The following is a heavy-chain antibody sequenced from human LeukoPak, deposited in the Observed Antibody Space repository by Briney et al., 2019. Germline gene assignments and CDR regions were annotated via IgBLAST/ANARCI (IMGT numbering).Heavy chain of an antibody. CDR3: ARHRPCSRTSCYPPPGMDY. D-gene: IGHD2-2*01. CDR1: GGSISTYY. CDR2: ISYIGST. J-gene: IGHJ4*02. V-gene: IGHV4-59*08. Sequence: SETLSLTCTVSGGSISTYYWSWIRQPPGQGLEWIGHISYIGSTNYNPSLKSRVTISVDRSQNQFSLKLISVTAADTAVYYWARHRPCSRTSCYPPPGMDYWGQGALVTVSS.